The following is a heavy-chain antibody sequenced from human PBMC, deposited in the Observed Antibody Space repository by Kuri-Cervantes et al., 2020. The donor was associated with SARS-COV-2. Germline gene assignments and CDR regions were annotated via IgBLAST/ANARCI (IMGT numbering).Heavy chain of an antibody. J-gene: IGHJ4*02. V-gene: IGHV3-74*01. Sequence: GESLKISCAASGFTFSHYAMSWVRQAPGKGLVWVSRINPDGSYTNNADSVKGRFTLSRDNAKNMLFPQMKSLRAEDTAVYYCVRDGDHWNFDYWGQGTLVTVSS. D-gene: IGHD1-1*01. CDR3: VRDGDHWNFDY. CDR2: INPDGSYT. CDR1: GFTFSHYA.